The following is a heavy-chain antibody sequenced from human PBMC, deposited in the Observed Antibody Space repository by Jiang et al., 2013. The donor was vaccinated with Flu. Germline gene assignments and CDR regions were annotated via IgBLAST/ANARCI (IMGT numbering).Heavy chain of an antibody. J-gene: IGHJ6*02. V-gene: IGHV3-7*04. D-gene: IGHD3-9*01. Sequence: GLVQPGGSLRLSCAASGFTFSSYWMSWVRQAPGKGLEWVANIKQDGSEKYYVDSVKGRFTISRDNAKNSLYLQMNSLRAEDTAVYYCATDWLLYGVGDDGMDVWGQGTTVTVSS. CDR3: ATDWLLYGVGDDGMDV. CDR2: IKQDGSEK. CDR1: GFTFSSYW.